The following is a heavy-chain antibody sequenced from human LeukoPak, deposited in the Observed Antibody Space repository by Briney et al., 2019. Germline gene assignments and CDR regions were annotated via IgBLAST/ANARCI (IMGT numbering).Heavy chain of an antibody. CDR3: SRALDSYKLGNY. CDR2: IYTSDIT. Sequence: SETLSLSCTVSGGSFDSSSYCWTWVRQPPGKRPEWIGTIYTSDITYYNPSLMSRVTISVDTSKNQFSLKLSSVTAADTAVYYCSRALDSYKLGNYWGQGTLVTVSS. J-gene: IGHJ4*02. V-gene: IGHV4-39*01. CDR1: GGSFDSSSYC. D-gene: IGHD5-24*01.